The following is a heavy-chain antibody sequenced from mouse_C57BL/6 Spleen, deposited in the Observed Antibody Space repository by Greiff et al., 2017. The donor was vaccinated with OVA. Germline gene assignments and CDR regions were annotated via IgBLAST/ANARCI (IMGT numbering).Heavy chain of an antibody. V-gene: IGHV1-50*01. CDR2: IDPSDSYT. CDR1: GYTFTSYW. J-gene: IGHJ4*01. Sequence: QVQLQQSGAELVKPGASVKLSCKASGYTFTSYWMQWVKQRPGQGLEWIGEIDPSDSYTNYNQKFKGKATLTVDTSSSTAYMQLSSLTSEDSAVYYCARRALGFMDYWGQGTSVTVSS. CDR3: ARRALGFMDY. D-gene: IGHD4-1*01.